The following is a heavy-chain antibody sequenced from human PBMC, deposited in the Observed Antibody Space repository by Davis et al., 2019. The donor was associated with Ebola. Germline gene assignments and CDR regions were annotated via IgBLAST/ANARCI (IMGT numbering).Heavy chain of an antibody. Sequence: GGSLRLSCAASGFTFSSYGMHWVRQAPGKGLEWVAVIWYDGSNKYYADSVKGRFTISRDNSKNTLYLQMNSLGAEDTAVYYCAKSPQGYYDFWSGYYYYYGMDVWGQGTTVTVSS. CDR1: GFTFSSYG. D-gene: IGHD3-3*01. J-gene: IGHJ6*02. CDR3: AKSPQGYYDFWSGYYYYYGMDV. CDR2: IWYDGSNK. V-gene: IGHV3-30*02.